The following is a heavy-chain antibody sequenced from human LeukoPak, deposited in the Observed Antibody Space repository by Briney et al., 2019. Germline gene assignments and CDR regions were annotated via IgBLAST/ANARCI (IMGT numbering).Heavy chain of an antibody. CDR2: IWYDGINK. J-gene: IGHJ4*02. Sequence: PGGSLRLSCAVSGFTFSTFGMHWVRQAPGKGLELVANIWYDGINKYYADSVKGRFTISRDNSKNTLYLQMNSLTAEDTAVYYCANGVHSSGWWGTPPRDYLDYWGQGTLVTVSS. V-gene: IGHV3-33*06. CDR3: ANGVHSSGWWGTPPRDYLDY. D-gene: IGHD6-19*01. CDR1: GFTFSTFG.